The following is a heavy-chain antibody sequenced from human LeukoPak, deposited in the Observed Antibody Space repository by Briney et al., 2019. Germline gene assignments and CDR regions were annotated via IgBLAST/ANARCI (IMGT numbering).Heavy chain of an antibody. D-gene: IGHD3-22*01. CDR1: GGSFSGYY. J-gene: IGHJ4*02. CDR3: AGPYYYDRSGYTFIPGFDY. Sequence: PSETLSLTCAVYGGSFSGYYWSWIRQPPGKGLEWIGEINHSGSTNYNPSLKSRVTISVDTSKNQFSLKLSSVTAADTAVYYCAGPYYYDRSGYTFIPGFDYWGQGTLVTVSS. V-gene: IGHV4-34*01. CDR2: INHSGST.